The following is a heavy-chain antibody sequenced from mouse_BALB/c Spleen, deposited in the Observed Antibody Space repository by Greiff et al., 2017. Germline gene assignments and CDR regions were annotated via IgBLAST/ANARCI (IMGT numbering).Heavy chain of an antibody. D-gene: IGHD2-4*01. CDR3: ARVDYDEYYAMDY. CDR2: ISDGGSYT. Sequence: EVKLVESGGGLVKPGGSLKLSCAASGFTFSDYYMYWVRQTPEKRLEWVATISDGGSYTYYPDSVKGRFTISRDNAKNNLYLQMSSLKSEDTAMYYCARVDYDEYYAMDYWGQGTSVTVSS. V-gene: IGHV5-4*02. CDR1: GFTFSDYY. J-gene: IGHJ4*01.